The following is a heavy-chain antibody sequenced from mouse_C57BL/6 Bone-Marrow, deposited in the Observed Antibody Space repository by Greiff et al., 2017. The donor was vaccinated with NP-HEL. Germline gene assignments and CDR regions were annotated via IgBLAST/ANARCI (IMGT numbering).Heavy chain of an antibody. D-gene: IGHD2-4*01. J-gene: IGHJ1*03. CDR2: IWRGGST. CDR1: GFSLTSYG. CDR3: AKNAAYDYHWYFDV. Sequence: VQLQESGPGLVQPSQSLSITCTVSGFSLTSYGVHWVRQSPGKGLEWLGVIWRGGSTDYNAAFMSRLSITKDNSKSQVFFKMNSLQADDTAIYYCAKNAAYDYHWYFDVWGTGTTVTVSS. V-gene: IGHV2-5*01.